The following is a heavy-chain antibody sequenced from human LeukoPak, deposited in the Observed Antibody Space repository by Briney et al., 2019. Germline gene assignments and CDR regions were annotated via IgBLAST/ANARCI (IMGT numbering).Heavy chain of an antibody. J-gene: IGHJ4*02. Sequence: ASVKVSCKASGYTFTTYGITWVRQAPGQGLEWMGWISAYNGNTNYAQKFQGRVTMTIDTSTSTAYMELRGLRFNDTAVYYCARAGPGSGWYFDYWGQGTLVTVSS. D-gene: IGHD6-19*01. CDR2: ISAYNGNT. CDR1: GYTFTTYG. V-gene: IGHV1-18*01. CDR3: ARAGPGSGWYFDY.